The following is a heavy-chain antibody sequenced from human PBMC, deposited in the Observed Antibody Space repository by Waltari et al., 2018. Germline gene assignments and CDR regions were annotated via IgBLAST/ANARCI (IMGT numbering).Heavy chain of an antibody. J-gene: IGHJ4*02. CDR1: GYTFTSYG. Sequence: QVQLVQSGAEVKKPGASVKVSCKASGYTFTSYGINWVRQAPGQGLEWMGWISAYNGYTNYAQKVQGRVTMTTDTSTSTAYMELRSRRSDDTAVYYCARVGDDFWSGYFDYWGQGTLVTVSS. V-gene: IGHV1-18*04. D-gene: IGHD3-3*01. CDR2: ISAYNGYT. CDR3: ARVGDDFWSGYFDY.